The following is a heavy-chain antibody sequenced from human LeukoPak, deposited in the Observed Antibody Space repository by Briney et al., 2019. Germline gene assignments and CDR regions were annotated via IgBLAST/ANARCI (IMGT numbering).Heavy chain of an antibody. D-gene: IGHD5-18*01. CDR1: GFTFSNYE. Sequence: GGSLRLPCAASGFTFSNYEMNWVRQAPGKGLEWVPYISGSGSTIYYADSVKGRFTISRDNAKDSLYLQMNSLRAEDTAVYYCARVRSGYSHENYFDYWGQGTLVTVSS. CDR2: ISGSGSTI. CDR3: ARVRSGYSHENYFDY. V-gene: IGHV3-48*03. J-gene: IGHJ4*02.